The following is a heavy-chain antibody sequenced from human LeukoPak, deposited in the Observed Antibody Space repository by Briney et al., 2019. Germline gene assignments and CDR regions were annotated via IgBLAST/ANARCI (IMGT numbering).Heavy chain of an antibody. J-gene: IGHJ4*02. D-gene: IGHD3-22*01. Sequence: SETLSLTCAVYGGSFSGYYWSWIRQPPGKGLEWIGEINHSGSTNYNPSLKSRVTISVDTSKNQFSLKLSSVTAADTAVYYCARFYYDSSGYYYRPDYWGQGTLVTVSS. CDR1: GGSFSGYY. CDR3: ARFYYDSSGYYYRPDY. CDR2: INHSGST. V-gene: IGHV4-34*01.